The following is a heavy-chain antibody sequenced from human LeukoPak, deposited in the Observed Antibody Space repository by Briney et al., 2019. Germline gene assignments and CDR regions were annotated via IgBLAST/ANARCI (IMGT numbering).Heavy chain of an antibody. V-gene: IGHV4-34*01. J-gene: IGHJ4*02. D-gene: IGHD6-19*01. CDR2: INHSGST. Sequence: KPSETLSLTCAVYGGSFSGYYWSWIRQPPGKGLEWIGEINHSGSTNYNPSLKSRVTISVDTSKSQFSLKLSSVTATDTAVYYCARVGSTGWYLNWGQGTLVTVSS. CDR1: GGSFSGYY. CDR3: ARVGSTGWYLN.